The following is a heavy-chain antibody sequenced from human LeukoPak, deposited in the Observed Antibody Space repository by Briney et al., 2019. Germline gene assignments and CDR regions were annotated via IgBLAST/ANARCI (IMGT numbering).Heavy chain of an antibody. D-gene: IGHD2-21*02. CDR2: INHSGST. V-gene: IGHV4-34*01. J-gene: IGHJ4*02. Sequence: SETLSLTCAVYGGSFSGYYWSWIRQPPGKGLEWIGEINHSGSTNYNPSLKSRVTISVDTSKNQFSLKLSSVTAADTAVYYCARAVVVTALSSYYFDYWGQGTLVTVSS. CDR3: ARAVVVTALSSYYFDY. CDR1: GGSFSGYY.